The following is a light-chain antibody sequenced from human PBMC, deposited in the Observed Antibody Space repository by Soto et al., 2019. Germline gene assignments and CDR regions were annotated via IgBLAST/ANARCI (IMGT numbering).Light chain of an antibody. V-gene: IGKV1-39*01. CDR2: TAS. Sequence: DIEMTQSPSSLSASVGDRVTITCRASQTIASHLNWYQQKPGKAPNLLIYTASNLQSGVPSRFSGSRSGTDFTLTISGLQSDDFAIYYCQQYYNWPPYTFGQGTRLQIK. CDR3: QQYYNWPPYT. J-gene: IGKJ2*01. CDR1: QTIASH.